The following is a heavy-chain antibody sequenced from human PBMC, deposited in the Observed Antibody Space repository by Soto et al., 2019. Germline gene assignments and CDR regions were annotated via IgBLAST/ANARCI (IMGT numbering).Heavy chain of an antibody. CDR3: ARVEYCGRDCYHETFDY. J-gene: IGHJ4*02. D-gene: IGHD2-21*02. V-gene: IGHV3-20*04. CDR2: INWNGGST. CDR1: GFTFDDYG. Sequence: GGSLRLSCAASGFTFDDYGMSWVRQAPGKGLEWVSGINWNGGSTGYADSVKGRFTISRDNAKNSLYLQMNSLRAEDTALYYCARVEYCGRDCYHETFDYWGQGTLVNVSS.